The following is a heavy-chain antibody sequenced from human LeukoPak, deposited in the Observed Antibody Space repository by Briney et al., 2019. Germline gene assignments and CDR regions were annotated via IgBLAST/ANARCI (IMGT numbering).Heavy chain of an antibody. J-gene: IGHJ6*02. CDR1: GFTFSDFW. Sequence: GGSLRLSCAASGFTFSDFWLSWVRQAPGKGLEWVANMNRDGSEKNYVDSMKGRITISRDIAKNSLYLQMNSLRVEDTAVYYCARDGGIIRFGGQDVWGQGTTVTVS. CDR2: MNRDGSEK. D-gene: IGHD3-16*01. CDR3: ARDGGIIRFGGQDV. V-gene: IGHV3-7*01.